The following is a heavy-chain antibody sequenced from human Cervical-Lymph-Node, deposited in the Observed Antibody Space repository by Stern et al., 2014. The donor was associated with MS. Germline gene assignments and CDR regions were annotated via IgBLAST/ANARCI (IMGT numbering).Heavy chain of an antibody. CDR1: GYTFTSYW. CDR3: ARQRYFDY. J-gene: IGHJ4*02. Sequence: VQLVQSGPEVKRPGESLKISCQASGYTFTSYWIGGVRQMPGKGLEWIAIIFPGGPDIRYSPSFQGQATISADKSSSTAYLQWNNLKASATAIYYCARQRYFDYWGQGTLVTVSS. CDR2: IFPGGPDI. V-gene: IGHV5-51*01.